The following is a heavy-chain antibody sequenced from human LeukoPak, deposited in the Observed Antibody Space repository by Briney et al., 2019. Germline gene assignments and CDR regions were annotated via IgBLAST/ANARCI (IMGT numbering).Heavy chain of an antibody. V-gene: IGHV4-34*01. CDR2: INHSGTT. J-gene: IGHJ3*02. D-gene: IGHD7-27*01. CDR1: GGSFSGYC. Sequence: SETLSLTCAVDGGSFSGYCWGWIRHPPGKGLEWIGEINHSGTTNYNPSLKSRVTISVDTSKNQFSLKLSSVTAADTAVYYCARVPPLRNWEIRAVAFDIWGHGTMVTVSS. CDR3: ARVPPLRNWEIRAVAFDI.